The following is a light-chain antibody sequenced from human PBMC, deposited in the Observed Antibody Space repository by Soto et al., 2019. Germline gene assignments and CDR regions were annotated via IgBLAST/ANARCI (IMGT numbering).Light chain of an antibody. CDR3: QQYSTSPPEFT. Sequence: EIVLTQSPGTLSVSPGERVTLSCRASQSVSSNYLAWYQQRPGQAPRLLIFGASYRATGIPDRFSGGGSGTDFTLTISRLEPEDFAVYYCQQYSTSPPEFTFGPGTKVDSK. V-gene: IGKV3-20*01. CDR1: QSVSSNY. J-gene: IGKJ3*01. CDR2: GAS.